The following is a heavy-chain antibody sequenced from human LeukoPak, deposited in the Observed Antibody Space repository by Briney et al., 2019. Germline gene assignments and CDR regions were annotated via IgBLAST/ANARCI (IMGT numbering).Heavy chain of an antibody. J-gene: IGHJ4*02. D-gene: IGHD3-3*01. CDR2: INPNSGGT. CDR3: ARSKLTYDFWSGSLYYFDY. CDR1: GYTFTGYY. Sequence: ASVKVSCEASGYTFTGYYMHWVRQAPGQGLEWMGWINPNSGGTNYAQKFQGRVTITRDTSISTAYMELSRLRSDDTAVYYCARSKLTYDFWSGSLYYFDYWGQGTLVTVSS. V-gene: IGHV1-2*02.